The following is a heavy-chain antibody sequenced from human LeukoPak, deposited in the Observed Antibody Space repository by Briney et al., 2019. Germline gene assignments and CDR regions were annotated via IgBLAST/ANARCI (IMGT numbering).Heavy chain of an antibody. V-gene: IGHV3-23*01. CDR1: GFTFSTYA. CDR2: ISADGAVT. J-gene: IGHJ4*02. CDR3: AKTLATSATGY. Sequence: GSLRLSCAASGFTFSTYAMSWIRQAPGKGLEWVSAISADGAVTFYADSVRGRFTMSRDNSKNTLNLQMNSLRAEDTAVYYCAKTLATSATGYWGQGTLVTVSS. D-gene: IGHD3-9*01.